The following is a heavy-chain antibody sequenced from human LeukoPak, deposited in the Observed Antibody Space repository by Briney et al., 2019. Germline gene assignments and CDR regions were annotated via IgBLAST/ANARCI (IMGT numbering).Heavy chain of an antibody. Sequence: SETLSLTCTVSGGSISSYYWSWIRQPPGKGLEWIGYIYYSGSTNYNPSLKSRVTISVDTSKNQFSLKLSSVTATDTAVYYCASYTMADPSDAFDIWGQGTMVTVSS. J-gene: IGHJ3*02. CDR2: IYYSGST. D-gene: IGHD3-10*01. V-gene: IGHV4-59*08. CDR1: GGSISSYY. CDR3: ASYTMADPSDAFDI.